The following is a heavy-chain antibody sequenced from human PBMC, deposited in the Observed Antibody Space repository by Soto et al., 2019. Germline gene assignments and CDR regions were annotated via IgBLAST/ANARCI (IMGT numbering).Heavy chain of an antibody. Sequence: QVQLVQSGAEVKKPGASVKVSCKSSGYTFTSYGSSWVRQAPGQGLEGMGWISAYNGNTNYTKKLQGRGTMTTATSKRTAYMELRSLRSDDTAVYYCASDESTVARGYYYYGMDVWGQGTTVTFS. J-gene: IGHJ6*02. CDR3: ASDESTVARGYYYYGMDV. V-gene: IGHV1-18*01. D-gene: IGHD4-17*01. CDR1: GYTFTSYG. CDR2: ISAYNGNT.